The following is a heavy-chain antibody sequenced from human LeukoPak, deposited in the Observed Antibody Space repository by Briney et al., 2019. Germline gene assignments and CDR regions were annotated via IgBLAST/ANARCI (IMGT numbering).Heavy chain of an antibody. V-gene: IGHV4-34*01. J-gene: IGHJ5*02. Sequence: SETLSLTCAVYGGSLSGYYWSWIRQPPGKGLEWIGEINHSGSTNYNPSLKSRVTISVDTSKNQFSLKLSSVTAADTAVYYCARKGGRAFRGVSNWFDPWGQGTLVTVSS. CDR2: INHSGST. D-gene: IGHD3-10*01. CDR3: ARKGGRAFRGVSNWFDP. CDR1: GGSLSGYY.